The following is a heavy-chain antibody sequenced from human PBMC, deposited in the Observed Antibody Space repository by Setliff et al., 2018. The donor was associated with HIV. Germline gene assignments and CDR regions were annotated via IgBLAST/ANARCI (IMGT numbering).Heavy chain of an antibody. J-gene: IGHJ5*02. CDR2: IVVGSGNT. Sequence: SVKVSCKASGFTFTSSAMQWVRQARGQRPEWIGWIVVGSGNTNYAQKFQERVTITRDMSTSTAYMERSSLRSEDTAVYYCAAATYYEFWSGYEHWFDPWGQGTLVTVSS. CDR1: GFTFTSSA. V-gene: IGHV1-58*02. D-gene: IGHD3-3*01. CDR3: AAATYYEFWSGYEHWFDP.